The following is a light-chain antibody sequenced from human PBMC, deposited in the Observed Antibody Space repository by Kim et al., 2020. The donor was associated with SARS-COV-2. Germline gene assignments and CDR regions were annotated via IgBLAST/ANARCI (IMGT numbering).Light chain of an antibody. CDR3: SSYTSSSTVV. V-gene: IGLV2-14*03. Sequence: QLVLTHPASVSGSPGQSITISCTGTSSDVGGYNYVSWYQQHPGKAPKLMIYDVSNRPSGVSNRFSGSKSGNTASLTISGLQAEDEADYYCSSYTSSSTVVFGGGTQLTVL. J-gene: IGLJ2*01. CDR1: SSDVGGYNY. CDR2: DVS.